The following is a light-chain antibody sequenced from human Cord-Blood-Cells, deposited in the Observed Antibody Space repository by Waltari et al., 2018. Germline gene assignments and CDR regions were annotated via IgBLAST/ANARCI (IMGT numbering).Light chain of an antibody. Sequence: SALTQPASVSGSPGQPITITCTGTSSDVGGYNYVSWYQQHPGKAPKLMIYDVSTRPSGVSNRFSGSKSGNTASLTISGLQAEDEADYYCSSYTSSSNVVFGGGTKLTVL. J-gene: IGLJ2*01. V-gene: IGLV2-14*01. CDR2: DVS. CDR3: SSYTSSSNVV. CDR1: SSDVGGYNY.